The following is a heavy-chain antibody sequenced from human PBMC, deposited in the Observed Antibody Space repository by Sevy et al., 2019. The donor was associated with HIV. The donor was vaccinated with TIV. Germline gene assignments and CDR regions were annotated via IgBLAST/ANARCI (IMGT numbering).Heavy chain of an antibody. CDR2: IYPSGIT. CDR1: GGSISSYY. Sequence: SETLSITCTVSGGSISSYYWSWIRQPAGKGLEWIGRIYPSGITNYNPSLKSRVTMSVDTSKNQFSLNLSSVTAADTAVYYCARGWCRSASCYYDYWGQGTLVTVSS. D-gene: IGHD2-2*01. V-gene: IGHV4-4*07. J-gene: IGHJ4*02. CDR3: ARGWCRSASCYYDY.